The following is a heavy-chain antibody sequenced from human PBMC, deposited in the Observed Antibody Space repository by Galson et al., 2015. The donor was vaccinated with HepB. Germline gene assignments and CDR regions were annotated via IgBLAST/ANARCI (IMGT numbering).Heavy chain of an antibody. CDR1: GFSFSDSG. V-gene: IGHV3-30*18. Sequence: SLRLSCAASGFSFSDSGLHWVRQAPGKGLEWVAGISDDGRNKNFADSVRGRFTISRDNSRSTLFLQMNSLRVEDTAVYFCAKGAYRNIPMSGGWFGPWGQGTVVIVSS. J-gene: IGHJ5*02. D-gene: IGHD3-10*02. CDR2: ISDDGRNK. CDR3: AKGAYRNIPMSGGWFGP.